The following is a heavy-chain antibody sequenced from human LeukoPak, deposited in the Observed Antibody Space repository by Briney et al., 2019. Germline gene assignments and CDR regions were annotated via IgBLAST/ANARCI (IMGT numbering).Heavy chain of an antibody. CDR1: GFTFSSYG. J-gene: IGHJ4*02. D-gene: IGHD5-18*01. CDR3: ARAASYGYPDYFDY. V-gene: IGHV3-53*01. Sequence: GGSLRLFCAASGFTFSSYGMHWVRQAPGKGLEWVSVIYSGGITYYADSVKGRFTISRDNSKNTLYLQMNSLRAEDTAVYYCARAASYGYPDYFDYWGQGTLVTVSS. CDR2: IYSGGIT.